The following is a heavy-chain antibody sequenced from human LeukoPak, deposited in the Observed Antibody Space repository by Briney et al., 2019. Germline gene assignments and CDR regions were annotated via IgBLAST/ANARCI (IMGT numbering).Heavy chain of an antibody. V-gene: IGHV4-59*01. CDR2: MYYSGST. CDR1: GGSISSNY. D-gene: IGHD6-25*01. Sequence: SETLSLTCTVPGGSISSNYWSWIRQPPGKGLEWIGYMYYSGSTNYNPSLKSRVTISIDTSKNQFSLKLSSVTAADTAVYYCARDLGYHFDCWGQGTLVTVSS. J-gene: IGHJ4*02. CDR3: ARDLGYHFDC.